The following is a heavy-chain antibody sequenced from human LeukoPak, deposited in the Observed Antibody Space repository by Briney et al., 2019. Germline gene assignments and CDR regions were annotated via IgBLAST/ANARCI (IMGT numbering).Heavy chain of an antibody. CDR2: IWYDGSNK. CDR1: GFTFSSYG. J-gene: IGHJ4*02. V-gene: IGHV3-33*06. CDR3: AKDDEDLPFDY. Sequence: GGSLRLSCAASGFTFSSYGMHWVRQAPGKGLEWVAVIWYDGSNKYYADSVKGRFTISRDNSKNTLYLQMNSLRAEDTAVYYCAKDDEDLPFDYWGQGTLVTVSS.